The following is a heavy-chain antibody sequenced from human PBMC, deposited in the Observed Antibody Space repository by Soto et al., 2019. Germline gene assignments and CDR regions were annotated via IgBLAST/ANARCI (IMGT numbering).Heavy chain of an antibody. CDR1: GGSISSSSYY. CDR2: IYHSGST. V-gene: IGHV4-30-2*01. Sequence: SETLSLTCTVSGGSISSSSYYWSWIRQPPGKGLEWIGYIYHSGSTYYNPSLKSRVTISVDRSKNQFSLKLSSVTAADTAVYYCARYTVTTDPAFDYWGQGTLVTVSS. J-gene: IGHJ4*02. CDR3: ARYTVTTDPAFDY. D-gene: IGHD4-17*01.